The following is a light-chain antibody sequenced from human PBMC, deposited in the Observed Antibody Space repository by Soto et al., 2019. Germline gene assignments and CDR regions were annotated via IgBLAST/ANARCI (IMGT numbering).Light chain of an antibody. CDR2: RAS. CDR1: QNINSN. J-gene: IGKJ5*01. Sequence: EIVMTQSPATLSVSPGESATLSCRASQNINSNLAWYQQKPGQAPRLLIYRASTMATGIPARFSGSGSGTEFTLTISSLQSEDFATYYCQQYDNLPLIFGQGTRLDIK. CDR3: QQYDNLPLI. V-gene: IGKV3-15*01.